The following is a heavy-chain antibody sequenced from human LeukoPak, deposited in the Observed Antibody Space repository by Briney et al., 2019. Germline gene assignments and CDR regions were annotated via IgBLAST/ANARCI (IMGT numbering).Heavy chain of an antibody. D-gene: IGHD1-26*01. CDR3: ARGDSSGSYYIGAFDI. CDR1: GFTFSDHY. V-gene: IGHV3-72*01. Sequence: PGGSLRLSCAASGFTFSDHYMDWVRQAPGKGLEWVGRTRNKANSYTTEYAASVKGRFTISRDDSKNSLYLQMNSLKTEDTAVYYCARGDSSGSYYIGAFDIWGQGTMVTVSS. J-gene: IGHJ3*02. CDR2: TRNKANSYTT.